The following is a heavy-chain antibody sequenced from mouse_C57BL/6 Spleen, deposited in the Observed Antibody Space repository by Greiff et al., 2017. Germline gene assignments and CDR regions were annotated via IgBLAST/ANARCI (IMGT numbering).Heavy chain of an antibody. CDR3: ARHSDYYAMDY. CDR2: ISSGGSYT. Sequence: DVKLVESGGDLVKPGGSLKLSCAASGFTFSSYGMSWVRQTPDKRLEWVATISSGGSYTYYPDSVKGRFTISRDNAKNTLYLQMSRLKSEDTAMYYCARHSDYYAMDYWGQGTSVTVSS. J-gene: IGHJ4*01. CDR1: GFTFSSYG. V-gene: IGHV5-6*02. D-gene: IGHD6-1*01.